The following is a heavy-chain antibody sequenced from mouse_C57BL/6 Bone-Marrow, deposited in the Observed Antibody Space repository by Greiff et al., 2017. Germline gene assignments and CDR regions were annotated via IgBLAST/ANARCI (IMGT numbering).Heavy chain of an antibody. V-gene: IGHV5-6*01. CDR3: ASTGKGDYFDY. D-gene: IGHD4-1*02. J-gene: IGHJ2*01. CDR2: ISSGGGYT. Sequence: EVQLVESGGDLVKPGGSLKLSCAASGFTFSSYGMSWVRQTPDKRLEWVATISSGGGYTYYPDSVKGRFTISRDNATNTLYLQMSSLKSEDTALYDCASTGKGDYFDYWGQGTTLTVSS. CDR1: GFTFSSYG.